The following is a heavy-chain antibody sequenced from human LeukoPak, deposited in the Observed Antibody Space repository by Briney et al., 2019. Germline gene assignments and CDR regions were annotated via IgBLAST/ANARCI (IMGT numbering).Heavy chain of an antibody. V-gene: IGHV1-18*01. D-gene: IGHD3-22*01. Sequence: ASVKVSCKASGYTFTSYGISWVRQAPGQGLEWMGWISAYNGNTNYAQKLQGRVTMTTDTSTSTAYMELRSLRSDDTAVYYCARDASRYYYDSSGYYGCWGQGTLVTVSS. CDR1: GYTFTSYG. J-gene: IGHJ4*02. CDR2: ISAYNGNT. CDR3: ARDASRYYYDSSGYYGC.